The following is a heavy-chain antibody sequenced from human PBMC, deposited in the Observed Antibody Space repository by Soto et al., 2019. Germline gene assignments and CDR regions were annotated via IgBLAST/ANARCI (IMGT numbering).Heavy chain of an antibody. CDR2: ISSNSGAI. CDR1: RFTFSDYY. CDR3: AGMFSRYDPLYYFDS. J-gene: IGHJ4*02. Sequence: QVQLVESGGGLVKPGGSLRLSCAASRFTFSDYYMSWIRQAPGKGLEWISSISSNSGAIFYADSVKGRFTISRDNAKNSLYLQMSSLRAEVSSVYYCAGMFSRYDPLYYFDSWGQGTLVTVSS. D-gene: IGHD1-1*01. V-gene: IGHV3-11*01.